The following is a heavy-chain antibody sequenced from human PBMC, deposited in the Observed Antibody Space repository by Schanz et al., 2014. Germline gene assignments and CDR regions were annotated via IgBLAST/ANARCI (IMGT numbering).Heavy chain of an antibody. CDR2: ISGSGVTI. CDR1: GFTVSNSY. Sequence: DVQLVDSGGGLVQPGGSLRLSCAASGFTVSNSYIHWVRQAPGKGLEWVSVISGSGVTIYYADSVKGRFTISRDNLKNTVYLQMNSLRAGDTAVYYCAKDQGSYGSGSYSYFDYWGQGTLATVSS. J-gene: IGHJ4*02. CDR3: AKDQGSYGSGSYSYFDY. V-gene: IGHV3-23*04. D-gene: IGHD3-10*01.